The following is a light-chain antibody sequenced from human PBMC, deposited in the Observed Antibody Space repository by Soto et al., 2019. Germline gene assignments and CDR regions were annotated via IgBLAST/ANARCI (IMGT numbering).Light chain of an antibody. CDR1: QSISSW. CDR2: DAS. CDR3: QQYNSYSRT. V-gene: IGKV1-5*01. Sequence: DIKMNQSPSTLSASVGDRVTITCRASQSISSWLAWYQQKPGKAPKPLIYDASSLESGVPSRFSGSGSGTEFTLTISSLQPDDFATHYCQQYNSYSRTFGQGTKVDIK. J-gene: IGKJ1*01.